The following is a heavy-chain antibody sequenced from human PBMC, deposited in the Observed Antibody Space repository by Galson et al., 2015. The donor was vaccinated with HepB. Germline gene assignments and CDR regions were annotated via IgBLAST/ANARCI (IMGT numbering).Heavy chain of an antibody. D-gene: IGHD3-10*01. V-gene: IGHV3-20*04. Sequence: SLRLSCAASGFTFDHYGMSWVRQVQGKGLEWVAAINWNSENIRYADSVKGRFTISRDNAKNSLFLEMNSLRAEDTALYYCTKSSDFGSGSSNYYYYYGMDVWGQGTTVVVSS. J-gene: IGHJ6*02. CDR3: TKSSDFGSGSSNYYYYYGMDV. CDR1: GFTFDHYG. CDR2: INWNSENI.